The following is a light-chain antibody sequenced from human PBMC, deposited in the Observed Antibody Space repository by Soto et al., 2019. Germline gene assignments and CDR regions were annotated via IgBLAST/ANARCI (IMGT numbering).Light chain of an antibody. CDR2: GAS. J-gene: IGKJ1*01. Sequence: EVVLTQSPGTLSLSPGERATLSCRASQSVSTSFLAWYQQKPGQAPRLLIYGASTRATAIPDRFSGSGSGTDFTLTISRLEPEDFAVYYCQQYGSSIKTFGQGTKVDIK. CDR1: QSVSTSF. CDR3: QQYGSSIKT. V-gene: IGKV3-20*01.